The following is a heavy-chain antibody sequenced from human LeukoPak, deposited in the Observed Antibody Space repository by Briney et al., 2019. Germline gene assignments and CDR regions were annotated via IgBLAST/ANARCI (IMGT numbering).Heavy chain of an antibody. D-gene: IGHD3-3*01. CDR2: IYYSGST. CDR1: GGSISSYY. Sequence: PSETLSLTCTVSGGSISSYYWSWIRQPPGKGLEWIGYIYYSGSTNYNPSLKSRVTISVDTSKNQFSLKLSSVTAADTAVYYCARVYKRVTIFGVFINPPDYWGQGTLVTVSS. CDR3: ARVYKRVTIFGVFINPPDY. V-gene: IGHV4-59*12. J-gene: IGHJ4*02.